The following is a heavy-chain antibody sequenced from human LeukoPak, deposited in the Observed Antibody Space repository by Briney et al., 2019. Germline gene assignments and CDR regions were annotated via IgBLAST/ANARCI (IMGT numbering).Heavy chain of an antibody. D-gene: IGHD1-26*01. V-gene: IGHV4-61*02. J-gene: IGHJ3*02. Sequence: PSETLSLTCTVSGGSISSGSYYWSWIRQPAGKGLEWIGRIYASGSTNYNPSLKSRVTISVDTSKNQFSLKLSSVTAADTAVYYCARESGSYDGIAFDIWGQGTMVTVSS. CDR3: ARESGSYDGIAFDI. CDR1: GGSISSGSYY. CDR2: IYASGST.